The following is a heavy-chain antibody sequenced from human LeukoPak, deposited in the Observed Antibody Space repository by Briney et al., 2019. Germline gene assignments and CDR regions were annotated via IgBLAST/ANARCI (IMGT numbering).Heavy chain of an antibody. D-gene: IGHD6-6*01. J-gene: IGHJ6*03. CDR3: AKSSASIAARSYYYYYMDV. V-gene: IGHV3-43D*03. CDR2: ISWDGGGT. Sequence: PGGSLRLSCAASGFTFDDYAMHWVRQAPGKGLEWDSLISWDGGGTYYADSVKGRFTISRDNSKNSLYLQMNSLRAEDTALYYCAKSSASIAARSYYYYYMDVWGKGTTVTVSS. CDR1: GFTFDDYA.